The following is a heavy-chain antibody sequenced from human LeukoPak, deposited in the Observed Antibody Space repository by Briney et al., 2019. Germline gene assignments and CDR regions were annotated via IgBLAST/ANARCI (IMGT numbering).Heavy chain of an antibody. CDR3: ARDQLNRGYGDYVDGYYYYYMDV. Sequence: QPGGSLRLSCAASGFTFSSYAMHWVRQAPGKGLEYVSAISSNGGSTYYANSVKGRFTISRDNSKNTLYLQMGSLRAEDMAVYYCARDQLNRGYGDYVDGYYYYYMDVWGKGTTVTISS. D-gene: IGHD4-17*01. J-gene: IGHJ6*03. CDR2: ISSNGGST. CDR1: GFTFSSYA. V-gene: IGHV3-64*01.